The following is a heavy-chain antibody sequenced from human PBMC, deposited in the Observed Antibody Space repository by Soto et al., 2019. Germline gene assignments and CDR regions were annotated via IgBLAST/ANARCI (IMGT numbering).Heavy chain of an antibody. CDR1: GGSIISYY. Sequence: LSETLSLTCTVSGGSIISYYWSWMRQPPGKGLEWIGYIYYSGSTNYNPSLKSRVTISADTSKNQFSLKLSSVTAADTAVYYCARATLSRTQYYYYYYGMDVWGQGTTVTVSS. V-gene: IGHV4-59*01. J-gene: IGHJ6*02. CDR3: ARATLSRTQYYYYYYGMDV. CDR2: IYYSGST.